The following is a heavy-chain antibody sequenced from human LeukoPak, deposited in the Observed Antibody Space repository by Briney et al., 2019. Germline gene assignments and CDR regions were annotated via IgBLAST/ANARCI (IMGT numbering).Heavy chain of an antibody. D-gene: IGHD3-22*01. V-gene: IGHV1-69*13. Sequence: SVKVSCKASGGTFSSNAISWVRLAPGQGPEWMGGIIPIFDKPNYAQKFQGRVTITADESTSTAYMELSSLRFEDTAVYYCARGPLQYDGSGYRKYYFDHWGQGTLVTVSS. CDR3: ARGPLQYDGSGYRKYYFDH. CDR2: IIPIFDKP. CDR1: GGTFSSNA. J-gene: IGHJ4*02.